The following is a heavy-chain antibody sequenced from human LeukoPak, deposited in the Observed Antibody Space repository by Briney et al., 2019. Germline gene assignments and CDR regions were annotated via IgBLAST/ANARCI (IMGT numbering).Heavy chain of an antibody. D-gene: IGHD3-16*01. CDR3: ARIVTARGIWFDP. V-gene: IGHV4-34*01. J-gene: IGHJ5*02. Sequence: SETLSLTCAVYGGSFSGYCWSWIRQPPGKGLEWIGEINHSGSTNYNPSLKSRVTISVDTSKNQFSLKLSSVTAADTAVYYCARIVTARGIWFDPWGQGTLVTVSS. CDR2: INHSGST. CDR1: GGSFSGYC.